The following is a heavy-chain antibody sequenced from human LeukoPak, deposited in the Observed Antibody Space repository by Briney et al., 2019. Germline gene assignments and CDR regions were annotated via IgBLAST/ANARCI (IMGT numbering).Heavy chain of an antibody. J-gene: IGHJ4*02. D-gene: IGHD3-10*01. CDR3: ARGWAYGPYFDY. CDR1: GGSFSGYY. CDR2: INHSGST. V-gene: IGHV4-34*01. Sequence: SETLSLTCAVYGGSFSGYYWGWIRQPPGKGLEWIGEINHSGSTNYNPSLNSRVTISVDTSKNQFSLKLSSVTAADTAVYYCARGWAYGPYFDYWGQGTLVTVSS.